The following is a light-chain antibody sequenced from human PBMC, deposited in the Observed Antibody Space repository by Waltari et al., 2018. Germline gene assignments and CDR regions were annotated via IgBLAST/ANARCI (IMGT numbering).Light chain of an antibody. J-gene: IGLJ2*01. CDR3: CSYAGSVV. CDR1: SSDVGGYTY. V-gene: IGLV2-11*01. CDR2: DVS. Sequence: QSALTQPRSVSGSPGQSVTLSCTGTSSDVGGYTYVSWYQQHPGKAPKLMIYDVSKRPSGVPDRFSGSKSGNTASLTISGLQAEEEADYYCCSYAGSVVFGGGTKLTVL.